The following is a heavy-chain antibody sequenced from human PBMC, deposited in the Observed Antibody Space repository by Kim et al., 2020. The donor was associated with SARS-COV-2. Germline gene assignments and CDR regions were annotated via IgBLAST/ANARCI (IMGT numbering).Heavy chain of an antibody. J-gene: IGHJ6*02. Sequence: GKVTITRDTSASTAYMELSSLRSEDTAVYYCARVDAAPTPNYYYYGMDVWGQGTTVTVSS. CDR3: ARVDAAPTPNYYYYGMDV. D-gene: IGHD6-25*01. V-gene: IGHV1-3*01.